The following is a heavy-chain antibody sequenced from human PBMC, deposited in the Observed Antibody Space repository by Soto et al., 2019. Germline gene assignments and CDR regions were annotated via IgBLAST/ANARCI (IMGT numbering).Heavy chain of an antibody. V-gene: IGHV4-39*01. CDR2: IYYSGSA. Sequence: PSETLSLTCTVSGGSISSSDYYWGGIRQPPGKGLEWIGNIYYSGSASYNPSLKSRVTISVDTSKNQFSLKLSSVTAADTAVYYCAKHCLLPPDFDYWGQGNLLTISS. D-gene: IGHD3-22*01. CDR1: GGSISSSDYY. J-gene: IGHJ4*02. CDR3: AKHCLLPPDFDY.